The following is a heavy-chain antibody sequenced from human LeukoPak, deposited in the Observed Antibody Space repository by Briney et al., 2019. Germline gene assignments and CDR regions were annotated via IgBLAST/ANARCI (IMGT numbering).Heavy chain of an antibody. CDR2: IYHSGST. CDR1: GGSISSSNW. D-gene: IGHD6-13*01. J-gene: IGHJ4*02. V-gene: IGHV4-4*02. Sequence: PSETLSLTCAVSGGSISSSNWRSWVRQPPEKGLECSGEIYHSGSTNYNPPLKSRVTISVDKSKNQFSLKLSSVTAADTAVYYCARLKYSSSWPRTLGGYFDYWGQGTLVTVSS. CDR3: ARLKYSSSWPRTLGGYFDY.